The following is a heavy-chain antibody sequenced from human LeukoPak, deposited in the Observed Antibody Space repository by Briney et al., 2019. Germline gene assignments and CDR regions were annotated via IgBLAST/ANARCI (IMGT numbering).Heavy chain of an antibody. D-gene: IGHD6-13*01. Sequence: ASVKVSCKASGYTFTSYGISWVRQAPGQGLEWMGWISAYNGNTNYEQKLQGRVTMTTDTSTSTAYMELRSLRSDATAVYYCARDNSGLAAAGPGWFDPWGQGTLVTVSS. CDR3: ARDNSGLAAAGPGWFDP. J-gene: IGHJ5*02. CDR1: GYTFTSYG. CDR2: ISAYNGNT. V-gene: IGHV1-18*01.